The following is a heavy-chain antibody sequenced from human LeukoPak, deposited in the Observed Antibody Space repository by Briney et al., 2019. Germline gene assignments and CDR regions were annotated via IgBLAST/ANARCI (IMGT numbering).Heavy chain of an antibody. CDR3: ARHLVVPATTYYYYYMDV. Sequence: SETLSLTCAVYGGSFSGYYWSWIRQPPGKGLEWIGEINHSGSTNYNPSLKSRVTISVDTSETQFSLTLSSVTAADTAVYFCARHLVVPATTYYYYYMDVWGKGTTVTVSS. CDR1: GGSFSGYY. D-gene: IGHD2-2*01. J-gene: IGHJ6*03. V-gene: IGHV4-34*01. CDR2: INHSGST.